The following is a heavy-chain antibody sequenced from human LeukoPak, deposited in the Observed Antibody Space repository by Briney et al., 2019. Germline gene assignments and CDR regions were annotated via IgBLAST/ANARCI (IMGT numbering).Heavy chain of an antibody. CDR1: GGSISSSTYF. V-gene: IGHV4-39*07. D-gene: IGHD3-22*01. CDR2: IHYSGST. J-gene: IGHJ4*02. Sequence: SETLSLTCTVSGGSISSSTYFWGWIRQPPGKGLEWIGNIHYSGSTYYNPSLKSRVTISVDTSKNQFSLKLSSVTAADTAVYYCARGEYYDSSGYYCLGYWGQGTLVTVSS. CDR3: ARGEYYDSSGYYCLGY.